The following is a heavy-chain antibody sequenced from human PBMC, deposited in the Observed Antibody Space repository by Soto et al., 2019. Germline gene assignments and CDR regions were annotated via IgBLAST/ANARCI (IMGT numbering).Heavy chain of an antibody. J-gene: IGHJ4*02. D-gene: IGHD3-10*01. Sequence: EASVKVSCKASGYTFTSYGISWVRQAPGQGLEWMGWISTAHSDIGYAQKFQGRVTMTTDTSTSTASMEMRSLTSDDTAVYYCARDLAYIREYWGQGTQVTVSS. CDR3: ARDLAYIREY. CDR2: ISTAHSDI. CDR1: GYTFTSYG. V-gene: IGHV1-18*01.